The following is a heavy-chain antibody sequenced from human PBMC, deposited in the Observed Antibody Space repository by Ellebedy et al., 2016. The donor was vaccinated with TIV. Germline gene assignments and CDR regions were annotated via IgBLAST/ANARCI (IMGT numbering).Heavy chain of an antibody. V-gene: IGHV5-10-1*01. CDR3: ARRGDSDFDS. CDR2: IHPSDSDT. CDR1: GYNFSNNW. Sequence: GESLKISCKISGYNFSNNWISWVRHKPGKGLEWMGRIHPSDSDTDYRPSFRGHVTMSVDKSISFAFLQWSSLQASDTAMYYCARRGDSDFDSWGQGTVVTVSP. D-gene: IGHD4-17*01. J-gene: IGHJ4*02.